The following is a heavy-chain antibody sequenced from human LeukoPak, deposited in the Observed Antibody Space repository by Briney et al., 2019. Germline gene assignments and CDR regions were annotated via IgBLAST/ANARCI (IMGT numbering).Heavy chain of an antibody. V-gene: IGHV3-15*01. CDR2: IKSKTDGWTT. CDR1: GFTFSNAW. D-gene: IGHD3-3*01. J-gene: IGHJ4*02. Sequence: GGSLRLSCAASGFTFSNAWMSWVRQAPGKGLEWVGRIKSKTDGWTTDYAAPVKGRFTISRDDSKNTLYLQMNSLKTEDTAVYYCTATYYDFWSGRDYWGQGTLVTVSS. CDR3: TATYYDFWSGRDY.